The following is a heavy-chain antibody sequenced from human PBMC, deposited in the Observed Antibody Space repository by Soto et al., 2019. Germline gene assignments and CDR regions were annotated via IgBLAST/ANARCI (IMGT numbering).Heavy chain of an antibody. J-gene: IGHJ5*02. CDR3: ARDSRIVATFAMGSVGFDP. CDR1: GWTFRDYG. V-gene: IGHV3-11*04. Sequence: GGSLRLSCAAPGWTFRDYGMSWIRQAPGKGLEWVSNISSSGSSIYYADSVKGRFTISRDNAKNSLYLQMNGLRAEDTAVYYCARDSRIVATFAMGSVGFDPWGQGTLVTVSS. CDR2: ISSSGSSI. D-gene: IGHD2-2*01.